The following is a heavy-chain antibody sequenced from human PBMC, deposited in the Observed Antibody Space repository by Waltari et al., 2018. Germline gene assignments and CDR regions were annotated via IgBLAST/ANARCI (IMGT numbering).Heavy chain of an antibody. D-gene: IGHD3-3*01. CDR3: ATVHDFWSGYPGFDY. Sequence: QVQLVQSGAEVKKPGASVKVSCKVSGYTLTELSMHWVRQPPGKGLEWMGGFYPKNGETIYAQKCQGRVPMTEDTSTDTSYMELSSLRSEDTAVYYCATVHDFWSGYPGFDYWGQGTLVTVSS. V-gene: IGHV1-24*01. CDR1: GYTLTELS. J-gene: IGHJ4*02. CDR2: FYPKNGET.